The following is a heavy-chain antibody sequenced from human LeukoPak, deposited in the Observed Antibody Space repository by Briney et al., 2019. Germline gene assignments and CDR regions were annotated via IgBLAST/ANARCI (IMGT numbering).Heavy chain of an antibody. D-gene: IGHD3-22*01. J-gene: IGHJ4*02. CDR2: INPNSGGT. Sequence: ASVKVSCKASGYTFTGYYMHWVRQAPGQGLEWMGWINPNSGGTNYAQKFQGRVTMTRDTSISTAYMELSRLRSDDTAVYYCARTYYYDSSGYYYVPFDYWGQGTLVTVSS. CDR1: GYTFTGYY. V-gene: IGHV1-2*02. CDR3: ARTYYYDSSGYYYVPFDY.